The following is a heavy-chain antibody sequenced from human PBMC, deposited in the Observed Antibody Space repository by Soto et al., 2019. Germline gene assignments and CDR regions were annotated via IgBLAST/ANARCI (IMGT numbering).Heavy chain of an antibody. CDR2: ISYGGTNK. V-gene: IGHV3-30*18. Sequence: QVQLVESGGGVVQPGRSLRLSCAASGFTFSSYGMHWVRQAPGKGLEWVAGISYGGTNKYYIDSVKVRFTISRDNSKNXMDLQMNSLRAEDTAVYYCAKDTYHYDSSGYHVFDRWVQGTPVTVSS. D-gene: IGHD3-22*01. CDR1: GFTFSSYG. J-gene: IGHJ5*02. CDR3: AKDTYHYDSSGYHVFDR.